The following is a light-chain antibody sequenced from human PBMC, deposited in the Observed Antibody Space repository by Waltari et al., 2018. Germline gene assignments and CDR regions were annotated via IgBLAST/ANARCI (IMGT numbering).Light chain of an antibody. Sequence: HSVLTPPPSASGTPGQSLPLSFSGSSPTIGSNTFNWSQHLPGTAPTLLIDNNNQRPSGVPDRFSASKSGTSASLAISGLQPEDEGDYYCAAWDDSLNGFYVFGTGTQVTVL. CDR1: SPTIGSNT. CDR2: NNN. J-gene: IGLJ1*01. CDR3: AAWDDSLNGFYV. V-gene: IGLV1-44*01.